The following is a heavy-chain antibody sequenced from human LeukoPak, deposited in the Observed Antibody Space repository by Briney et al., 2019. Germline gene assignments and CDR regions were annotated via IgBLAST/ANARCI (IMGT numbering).Heavy chain of an antibody. CDR3: ARATYYYDSSGRYYFDY. CDR2: IGTAGDT. J-gene: IGHJ4*02. Sequence: GGSLRLSCAASGFTFSSYDMHWVRQATGKGLEWVSAIGTAGDTYYPGSVKGRFTISRDNAKNSLYLQMNSLRAEDTAVYYCARATYYYDSSGRYYFDYWAREPWSPSPQ. CDR1: GFTFSSYD. V-gene: IGHV3-13*04. D-gene: IGHD3-22*01.